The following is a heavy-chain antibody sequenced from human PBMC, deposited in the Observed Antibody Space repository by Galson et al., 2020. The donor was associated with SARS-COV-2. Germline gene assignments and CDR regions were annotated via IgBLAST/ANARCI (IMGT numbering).Heavy chain of an antibody. Sequence: ASETLSLTCTVSDASMISGSYYWAWIRQAPGKGLEWIASNYNSGSTNYNPSLKSRVSISVDTSKNQFSLKLSSVTAADTAVYYCARGTTVTTFFYSYYGMDVWGQGTTVTVSS. D-gene: IGHD4-17*01. J-gene: IGHJ6*02. CDR3: ARGTTVTTFFYSYYGMDV. V-gene: IGHV4-39*07. CDR1: DASMISGSYY. CDR2: NYNSGST.